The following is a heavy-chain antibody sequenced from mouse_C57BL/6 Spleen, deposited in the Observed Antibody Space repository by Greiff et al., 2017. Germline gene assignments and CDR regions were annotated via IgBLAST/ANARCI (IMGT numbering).Heavy chain of an antibody. CDR3: ARDLYGSSYGWYFDV. CDR1: GYTFTDYN. V-gene: IGHV1-18*01. D-gene: IGHD1-1*01. Sequence: VQLQQSGPELVKPGASVKIPCKASGYTFTDYNMDWVKQSHGKSLEWIGDINPNNGGTIYNQKFKGKATLTVDKSSSTAYMELRSLTSEDTAVYYCARDLYGSSYGWYFDVWGTGTTVTVSS. J-gene: IGHJ1*03. CDR2: INPNNGGT.